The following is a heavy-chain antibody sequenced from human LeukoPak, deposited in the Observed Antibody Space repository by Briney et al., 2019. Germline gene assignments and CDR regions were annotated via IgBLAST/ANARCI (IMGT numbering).Heavy chain of an antibody. J-gene: IGHJ4*02. Sequence: SETLSLTCTVSGGFISSSSYYWGWLRQPPGKGLEWIGSTHYTGTTYYNLSLRSRVTIPVDTSKNQFSLKLSSVTAADTAVYYCARQGYYASGTYYYVFYSGQGTLVTVSS. D-gene: IGHD3-10*01. CDR2: THYTGTT. CDR3: ARQGYYASGTYYYVFY. CDR1: GGFISSSSYY. V-gene: IGHV4-39*01.